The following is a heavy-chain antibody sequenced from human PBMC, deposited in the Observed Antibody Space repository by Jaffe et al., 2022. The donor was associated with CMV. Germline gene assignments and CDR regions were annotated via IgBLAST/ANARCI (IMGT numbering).Heavy chain of an antibody. V-gene: IGHV4-4*07. D-gene: IGHD3-22*01. CDR1: GGSISSYY. J-gene: IGHJ5*02. CDR2: IYTSGST. CDR3: ASSAYYYDSSGYGPISDWFDP. Sequence: QVQLQESGPGLVKPSETLSLTCTVSGGSISSYYWSWIRQPAGKGLEWIGRIYTSGSTNYNPSLKSRVTMSVDTSKNQFSLKLSSVTAADTAVYYCASSAYYYDSSGYGPISDWFDPWGQGTLVTVSS.